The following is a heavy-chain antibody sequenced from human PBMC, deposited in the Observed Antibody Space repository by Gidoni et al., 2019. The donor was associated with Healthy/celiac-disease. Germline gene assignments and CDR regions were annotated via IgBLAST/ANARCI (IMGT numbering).Heavy chain of an antibody. D-gene: IGHD2-21*02. V-gene: IGHV4-31*03. J-gene: IGHJ4*02. CDR2: IYYSGSN. Sequence: QVQLQESGPGLVKPSQTLSLPCTVSACSISCGVYSWLWIRQHPGKAMEWIGYIYYSGSNYYNPSLKSRVTISVDTSKNQFSLKLSSVTAADTAVYYCARVACRGSHCAYFDYWGQGTLVTVSS. CDR3: ARVACRGSHCAYFDY. CDR1: ACSISCGVYS.